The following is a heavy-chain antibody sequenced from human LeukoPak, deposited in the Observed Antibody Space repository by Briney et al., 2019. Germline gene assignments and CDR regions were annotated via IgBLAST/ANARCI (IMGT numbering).Heavy chain of an antibody. D-gene: IGHD3-10*01. CDR3: ARRRGNSRSYSDAFDI. V-gene: IGHV3-33*08. Sequence: PGGSLRLSRAASGFTFSSYGMHWVRQAPGKGLEWVAVIWYGGSNKYYADSVKGRFTISRENAKNSLYLEMSSLRAGDTAVYYCARRRGNSRSYSDAFDIWGQGTTVTVSS. J-gene: IGHJ3*02. CDR1: GFTFSSYG. CDR2: IWYGGSNK.